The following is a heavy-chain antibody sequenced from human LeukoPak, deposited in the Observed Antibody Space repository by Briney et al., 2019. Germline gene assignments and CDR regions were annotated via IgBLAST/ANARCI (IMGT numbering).Heavy chain of an antibody. CDR2: IYYSGST. CDR1: GGSISGYY. Sequence: PSETLSLTCTVSGGSISGYYWSWIRQSPGKGLEWIGYIYYSGSTNYNSSLKSRVTISLDTSKNQFSLKLNSVTAADTAVYYCARHRYSSSWYIDYWGQGTLVTVSS. D-gene: IGHD6-13*01. J-gene: IGHJ4*02. V-gene: IGHV4-59*01. CDR3: ARHRYSSSWYIDY.